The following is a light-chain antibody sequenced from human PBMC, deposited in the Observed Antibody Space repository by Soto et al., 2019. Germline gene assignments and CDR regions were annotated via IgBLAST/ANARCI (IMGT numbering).Light chain of an antibody. CDR3: SLYTSENTYV. Sequence: QWSTAQPPSMAGSPGQSVNSSCTWTSTDFVSYNRVSWYQQPPGTAPKLIIYEARNRPSGVPDRFSGSKSGNTASLTISGLQAAEEADYYCSLYTSENTYVFGTGTKVTXL. V-gene: IGLV2-18*01. CDR2: EAR. J-gene: IGLJ1*01. CDR1: STDFVSYNR.